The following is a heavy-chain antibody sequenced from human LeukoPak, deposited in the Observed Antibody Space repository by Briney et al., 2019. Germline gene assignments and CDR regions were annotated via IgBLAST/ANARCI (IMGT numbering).Heavy chain of an antibody. CDR3: AKVCRDGYNRDCVDP. J-gene: IGHJ5*02. CDR2: ISNTGATT. D-gene: IGHD5-24*01. CDR1: GFTFSTYA. Sequence: GGSLRLSCAASGFTFSTYAMSWVRQAPGKGLEWVSTISNTGATTYDADSGKGRFTISRDNSNNTLYLQMNRLRAEDTAVYYCAKVCRDGYNRDCVDPWGQGTLVTVSS. V-gene: IGHV3-23*01.